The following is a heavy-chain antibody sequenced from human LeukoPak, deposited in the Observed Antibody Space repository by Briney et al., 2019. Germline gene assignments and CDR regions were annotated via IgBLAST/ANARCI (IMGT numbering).Heavy chain of an antibody. J-gene: IGHJ4*02. D-gene: IGHD3-22*01. Sequence: GGSLRLSCAASGFIFSDYYMTWIRQAPGKGLEWISYISSSSYTDYADSVKGRFTISRDNSKNSLYLQMDSLRAEDTAVYYCARDGRGYYDSSGYPDYWGQGTLVTVSS. CDR3: ARDGRGYYDSSGYPDY. CDR1: GFIFSDYY. V-gene: IGHV3-11*06. CDR2: ISSSSYT.